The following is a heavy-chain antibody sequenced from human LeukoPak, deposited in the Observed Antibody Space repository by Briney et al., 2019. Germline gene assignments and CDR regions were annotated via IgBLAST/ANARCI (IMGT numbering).Heavy chain of an antibody. V-gene: IGHV1-18*01. Sequence: GASVKVSCKASGYTFTSYGISWVRQAPGQGLEWMGWISAYNGNTNCAQKLQGRVTMTTDTSTSTAYMELRSLRSDDTAVYYCARDLGAFCSGGSCYAGNWFDPWGQGTLVTVSS. CDR2: ISAYNGNT. CDR3: ARDLGAFCSGGSCYAGNWFDP. J-gene: IGHJ5*02. CDR1: GYTFTSYG. D-gene: IGHD2-15*01.